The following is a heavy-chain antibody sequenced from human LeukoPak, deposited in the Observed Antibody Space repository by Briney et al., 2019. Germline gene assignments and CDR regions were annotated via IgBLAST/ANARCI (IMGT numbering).Heavy chain of an antibody. CDR3: ARVDSSSSDY. J-gene: IGHJ4*02. CDR2: ISYDGSNK. Sequence: GGSLRLSCAASGFTFNSYAMHWVRQAPGKGLEWVAVISYDGSNKYYADSVKGRFTISRDNSKNTLYLQMNSLRAEDTAVYYCARVDSSSSDYWGQGTLVTVSS. V-gene: IGHV3-30*01. CDR1: GFTFNSYA. D-gene: IGHD6-6*01.